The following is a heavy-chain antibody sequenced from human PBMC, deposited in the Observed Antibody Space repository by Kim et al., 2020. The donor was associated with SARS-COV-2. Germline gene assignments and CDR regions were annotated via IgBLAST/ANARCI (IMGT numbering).Heavy chain of an antibody. V-gene: IGHV7-4-1*02. Sequence: TYAQGFTGRFVFSLDTSVSTAYLQISSLKAEDIAVYYCARDFGSGYFDYWGQGTLVTVSS. J-gene: IGHJ4*02. CDR3: ARDFGSGYFDY. D-gene: IGHD2-15*01.